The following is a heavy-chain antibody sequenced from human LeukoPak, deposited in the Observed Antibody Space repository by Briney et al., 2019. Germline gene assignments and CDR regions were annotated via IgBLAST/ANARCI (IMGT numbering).Heavy chain of an antibody. D-gene: IGHD4-17*01. V-gene: IGHV3-48*04. Sequence: GGSLRLSCAASGFTFSSYSMYWVRQAPGKGLEWVSYISSSSTIYYADSVKGRFTISRDNAKNSLYLQMNSLRAEDMAVYYCATEIPYGDYAPGDYWGQGTLVTVSS. CDR1: GFTFSSYS. J-gene: IGHJ4*02. CDR2: ISSSSTI. CDR3: ATEIPYGDYAPGDY.